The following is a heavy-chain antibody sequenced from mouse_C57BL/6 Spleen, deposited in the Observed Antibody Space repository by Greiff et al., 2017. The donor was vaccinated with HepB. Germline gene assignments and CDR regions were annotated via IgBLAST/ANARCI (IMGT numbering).Heavy chain of an antibody. CDR2: IYPGDGDT. J-gene: IGHJ4*01. CDR3: ARDPLLVPMDY. V-gene: IGHV1-82*01. Sequence: QVQLKESGPELVKPGASVKISCKASGYAFSSSWMNWVKQRPGKGLEWIGRIYPGDGDTNYNGKFKGKATLTADKSSSTAYMQLSSLTSEDSAVYFCARDPLLVPMDYWGQGTSVTVSS. CDR1: GYAFSSSW. D-gene: IGHD2-1*01.